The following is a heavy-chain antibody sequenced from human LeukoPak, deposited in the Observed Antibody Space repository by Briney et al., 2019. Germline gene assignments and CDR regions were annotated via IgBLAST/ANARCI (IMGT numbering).Heavy chain of an antibody. CDR3: ARDKITGASSFDH. CDR1: EFTFSTYW. Sequence: GGALRLSCAASEFTFSTYWMSWVRQAPGEGLEWGANIRQDGGEIYYVDSVKGRFTISRDNAKNSLYLQMNSLRDEDTAVYYCARDKITGASSFDHWGQGTLVTVSS. J-gene: IGHJ4*02. D-gene: IGHD1-14*01. V-gene: IGHV3-7*04. CDR2: IRQDGGEI.